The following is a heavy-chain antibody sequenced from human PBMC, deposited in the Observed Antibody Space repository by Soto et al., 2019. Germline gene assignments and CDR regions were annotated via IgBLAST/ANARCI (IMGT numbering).Heavy chain of an antibody. CDR1: GFTFSDYY. D-gene: IGHD5-12*01. CDR3: ARERGGYDSSDY. J-gene: IGHJ4*02. Sequence: ESGGGLVKPGGSLRLSCAASGFTFSDYYMSWIRQAPGKGLEWVSYISSSSSYTNYADSVKGRFTISRDNAKNSLYLQMNSLRAEDTAVYYCARERGGYDSSDYWGQGTLVTVSS. CDR2: ISSSSSYT. V-gene: IGHV3-11*06.